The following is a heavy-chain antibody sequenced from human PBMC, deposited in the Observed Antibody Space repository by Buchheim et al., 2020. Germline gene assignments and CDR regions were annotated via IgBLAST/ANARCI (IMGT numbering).Heavy chain of an antibody. J-gene: IGHJ4*02. CDR3: AKEGSGSYLF. CDR2: ISYDGSNK. Sequence: QVQLVESGGGVVQPGRSLRLSCAASGFTFSSYGMHWVRQAPGKGLEWVAVISYDGSNKYYADSVKGPFTISRDNSKTTLYLQMNSLRAEDTAVYYCAKEGSGSYLFWGQGTL. CDR1: GFTFSSYG. D-gene: IGHD3-10*01. V-gene: IGHV3-30*18.